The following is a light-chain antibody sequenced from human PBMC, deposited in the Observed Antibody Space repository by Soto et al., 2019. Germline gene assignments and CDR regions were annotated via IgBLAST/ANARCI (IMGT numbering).Light chain of an antibody. CDR2: AAS. J-gene: IGKJ2*01. CDR3: QQSYSVPYT. CDR1: QTISNH. V-gene: IGKV1-39*01. Sequence: DIPMTQSPSSLSASVGDTITITCRASQTISNHLNWYQQKSGKAPKILMSAASSLQSAVPSRFSGGGSGTEFTLTISSLQPEDFATYYCQQSYSVPYTFGQGTKLEMK.